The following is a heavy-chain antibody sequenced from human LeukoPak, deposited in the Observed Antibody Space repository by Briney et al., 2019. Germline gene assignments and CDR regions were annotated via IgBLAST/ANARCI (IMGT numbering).Heavy chain of an antibody. CDR3: ARGLLTGIPFDY. D-gene: IGHD7-27*01. V-gene: IGHV1-2*02. CDR1: GYTFINYY. J-gene: IGHJ4*02. Sequence: ASVKVSCKASGYTFINYYIDWARQAPGQGLEWMGWINPNSGDTNYAQKFQARVTMTRDTSISTAYMELSRLRSDDTAVYYCARGLLTGIPFDYWGQGTLVTVSS. CDR2: INPNSGDT.